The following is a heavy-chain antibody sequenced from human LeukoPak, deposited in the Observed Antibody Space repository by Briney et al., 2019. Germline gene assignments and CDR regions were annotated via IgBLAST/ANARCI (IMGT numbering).Heavy chain of an antibody. D-gene: IGHD3-9*01. CDR3: ARDHPRTYYDILTAYWGDDYYYYYYMDV. V-gene: IGHV1-69*06. CDR2: IIPIFGTA. CDR1: GGTFSSYA. J-gene: IGHJ6*03. Sequence: SVKVSCKASGGTFSSYAISWVRQAPGQGLEWMGGIIPIFGTANYAQKFQGRVTITADKSTSTAYMELSSLRSDDTAVYYCARDHPRTYYDILTAYWGDDYYYYYYMDVWGKGTTVTISS.